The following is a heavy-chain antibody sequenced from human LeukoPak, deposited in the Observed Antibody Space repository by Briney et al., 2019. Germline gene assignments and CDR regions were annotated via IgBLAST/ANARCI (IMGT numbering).Heavy chain of an antibody. CDR3: ARDPMYNGGNSGAFDF. D-gene: IGHD4-23*01. Sequence: GGSLRLSCAASGFIFSDHFMTWIRQVPGKGLEWISYISGSGATYYADSVKGRFTISRDNAQNSLWLQMNSLRVEDTAVYYCARDPMYNGGNSGAFDFWSQGTLVTVSS. J-gene: IGHJ3*01. V-gene: IGHV3-11*01. CDR2: ISGSGAT. CDR1: GFIFSDHF.